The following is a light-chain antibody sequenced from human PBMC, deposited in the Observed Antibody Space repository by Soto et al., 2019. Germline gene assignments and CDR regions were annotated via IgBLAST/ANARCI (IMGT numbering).Light chain of an antibody. J-gene: IGKJ5*01. V-gene: IGKV3-20*01. CDR3: QQYGSSRT. Sequence: EITLTQSPGTLSLSPGEGATLSCRASQSVSSSYLAWYQQKPGQAPRLLIYGASSRATGIPDRFSGSGSGTDFTLTISRLEPEDFAVYYCQQYGSSRTFGQGTRLEIK. CDR2: GAS. CDR1: QSVSSSY.